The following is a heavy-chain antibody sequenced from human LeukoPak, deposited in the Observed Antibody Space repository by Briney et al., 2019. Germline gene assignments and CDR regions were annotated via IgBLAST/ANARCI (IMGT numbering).Heavy chain of an antibody. CDR3: ARCSDFWSGSAWFDP. V-gene: IGHV1-69*05. J-gene: IGHJ5*02. CDR1: GGTFSSYA. Sequence: SVKVSCKASGGTFSSYAISWVRQAPGPGLEWMGGIIPIFGTANYAQKFQGRVTITTDESTSTAYMELSSLRSEDTAVYYCARCSDFWSGSAWFDPWGQGTLVTVSS. D-gene: IGHD3-3*01. CDR2: IIPIFGTA.